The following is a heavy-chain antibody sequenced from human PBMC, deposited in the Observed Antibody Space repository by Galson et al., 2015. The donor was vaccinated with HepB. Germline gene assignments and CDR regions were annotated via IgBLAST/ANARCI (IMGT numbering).Heavy chain of an antibody. Sequence: SLRLSCAASGFTFSSYAMSWVRQAPGKGLEWVSAISGSGGSTYYADSVKGRFTISRDNSKNTLYLQMNSLRAEDTAVYYCAKDRRADYYDSSGFGYWGQGTLVTVSS. D-gene: IGHD3-22*01. CDR1: GFTFSSYA. CDR2: ISGSGGST. V-gene: IGHV3-23*01. J-gene: IGHJ4*02. CDR3: AKDRRADYYDSSGFGY.